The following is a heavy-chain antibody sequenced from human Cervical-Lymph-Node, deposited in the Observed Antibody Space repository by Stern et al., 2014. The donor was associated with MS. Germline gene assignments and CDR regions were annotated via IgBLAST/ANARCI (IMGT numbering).Heavy chain of an antibody. V-gene: IGHV5-51*03. CDR2: ICPGDSDT. CDR3: ARRRGDWYFDL. Sequence: VQLLESGVEVKKPGESLKISCKGSGSRFTNYWIVWARQVPGKGLEWMGVICPGDSDTEYSPSFQGHVTISADKSISTAYLQWSSLKASDTAMYYCARRRGDWYFDLWGRGTLVTVSS. CDR1: GSRFTNYW. D-gene: IGHD3-16*01. J-gene: IGHJ2*01.